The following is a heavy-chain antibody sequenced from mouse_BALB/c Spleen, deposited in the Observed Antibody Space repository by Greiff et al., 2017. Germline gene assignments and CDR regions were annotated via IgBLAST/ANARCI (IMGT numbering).Heavy chain of an antibody. CDR3: ARGYGNYGTGPPYAMDY. J-gene: IGHJ4*01. V-gene: IGHV1-18*01. Sequence: VQLQQSGPELVKPGASMKISCKASGYSFTGYTMNWVKQSHGKNLEWIGLINPYNGGTSYNQKFKGKATLTVDKSSSTAYMELLSLTSEDSAVYYCARGYGNYGTGPPYAMDYWGQGTSVTVSS. CDR1: GYSFTGYT. D-gene: IGHD2-1*01. CDR2: INPYNGGT.